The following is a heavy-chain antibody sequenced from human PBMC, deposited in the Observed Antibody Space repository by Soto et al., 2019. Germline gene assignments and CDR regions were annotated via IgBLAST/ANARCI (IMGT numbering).Heavy chain of an antibody. V-gene: IGHV5-51*01. Sequence: PGESLKISCQGSGYSFTSNWIGWVRQMPGKGLEWMGIINPADSDIKYSPSFQGQVTISADKSIGTAYLQWSSLKASDTAMYYCARHQRDDASRKIGCWSQGTLVTVSS. CDR3: ARHQRDDASRKIGC. D-gene: IGHD3-16*01. J-gene: IGHJ4*02. CDR2: INPADSDI. CDR1: GYSFTSNW.